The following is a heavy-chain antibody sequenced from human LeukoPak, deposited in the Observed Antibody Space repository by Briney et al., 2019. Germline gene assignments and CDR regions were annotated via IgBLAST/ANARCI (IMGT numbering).Heavy chain of an antibody. CDR2: ICTSKRYM. V-gene: IGHV3-21*01. Sequence: GGSLTLSCAASGFTLSNYDMNWLRQAPGKGVEGVSSICTSKRYMYNKDSVRGRSTISRHDDKNSLYLEMNSLRAEDTAVYYCARADCSSSTCYLRRSWFDPWGQGTLVTVSS. CDR1: GFTLSNYD. J-gene: IGHJ5*02. CDR3: ARADCSSSTCYLRRSWFDP. D-gene: IGHD2-2*01.